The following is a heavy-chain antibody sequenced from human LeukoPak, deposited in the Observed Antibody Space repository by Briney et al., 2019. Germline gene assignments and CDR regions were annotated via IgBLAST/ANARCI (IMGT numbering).Heavy chain of an antibody. CDR2: VGAYDGDT. J-gene: IGHJ4*02. V-gene: IGHV1-18*01. CDR3: AKVRVVVPAALGPFDY. CDR1: GYTFTNYG. Sequence: ASVKVSCKASGYTFTNYGISWVRQAPGQGLEWIGWVGAYDGDTNYAEKVQGRVTMTTDTSTSTAYLELRSLRAEDTAVYYCAKVRVVVPAALGPFDYWGQGTLVTVSS. D-gene: IGHD2-2*01.